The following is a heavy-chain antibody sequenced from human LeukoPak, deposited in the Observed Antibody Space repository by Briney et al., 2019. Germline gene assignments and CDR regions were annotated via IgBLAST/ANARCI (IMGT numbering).Heavy chain of an antibody. V-gene: IGHV3-7*01. CDR1: GFTFSNYW. CDR3: ARDVDYANPRHDY. Sequence: GGSLRLSCAASGFTFSNYWMSWVRQAPGKGLEWVANIKQDGSEKYYVDSVKGRFTISRDNANNSVYLQMNSLRSEDTAVYYCARDVDYANPRHDYWGQGTLVTVSS. J-gene: IGHJ4*02. D-gene: IGHD4/OR15-4a*01. CDR2: IKQDGSEK.